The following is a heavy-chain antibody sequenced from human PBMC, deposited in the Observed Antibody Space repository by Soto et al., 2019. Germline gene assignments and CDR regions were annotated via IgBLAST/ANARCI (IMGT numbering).Heavy chain of an antibody. CDR3: ARSILEYSSSWYFDY. D-gene: IGHD6-13*01. Sequence: GGSLRLSCAASGFTVSSNYMSWVRQAPGKGLEWVSVIYSGGSTYYADSVKGRFTISRDNSKNTLYLQMNSLRAEDTAVYYCARSILEYSSSWYFDYWGQGTLVTVSS. CDR1: GFTVSSNY. J-gene: IGHJ4*02. CDR2: IYSGGST. V-gene: IGHV3-53*01.